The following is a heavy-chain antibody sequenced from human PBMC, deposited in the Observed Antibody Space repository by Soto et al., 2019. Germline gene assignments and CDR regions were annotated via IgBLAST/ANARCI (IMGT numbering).Heavy chain of an antibody. CDR3: ARGSYDILTGYYDSGY. CDR2: INPNSGGT. D-gene: IGHD3-9*01. V-gene: IGHV1-2*02. J-gene: IGHJ4*02. Sequence: ASVKVSCKASGYTFTGYYMHWVRQAPGQGLEWMGWINPNSGGTNYAQKFQGRVTMTRDTSISTAYMELSRLRSDDTAVYYCARGSYDILTGYYDSGYWGQGTLVTVSP. CDR1: GYTFTGYY.